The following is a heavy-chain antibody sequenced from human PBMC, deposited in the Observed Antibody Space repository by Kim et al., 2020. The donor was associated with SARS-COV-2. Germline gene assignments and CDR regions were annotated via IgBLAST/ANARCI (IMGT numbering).Heavy chain of an antibody. Sequence: GGSLRLSCAASGFTFSSYGMHWVRQAPGKGLEWVAVISYDGSNKYYADSVKGRFTISRDNSKNTLYLQMNSLRAEDTAVYYCAKETYYYDSNNGILTYYDYWGQGTLVTVSS. CDR1: GFTFSSYG. V-gene: IGHV3-30*18. CDR2: ISYDGSNK. J-gene: IGHJ4*02. D-gene: IGHD3-22*01. CDR3: AKETYYYDSNNGILTYYDY.